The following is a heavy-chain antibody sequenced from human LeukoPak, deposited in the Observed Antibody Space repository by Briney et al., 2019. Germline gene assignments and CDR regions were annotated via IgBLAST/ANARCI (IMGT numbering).Heavy chain of an antibody. Sequence: GWSLRLSCAASGFTFSNAWMSWVRQAPGKGLEWVVRMKSKTDGGTTDYAEPVKGRFTISSDDSKNTLYLQMHSLKTEDTAVYYCTTDPRRGGSYVFDHRGQGTLVTVSS. J-gene: IGHJ4*02. CDR1: GFTFSNAW. D-gene: IGHD1-26*01. V-gene: IGHV3-15*01. CDR2: MKSKTDGGTT. CDR3: TTDPRRGGSYVFDH.